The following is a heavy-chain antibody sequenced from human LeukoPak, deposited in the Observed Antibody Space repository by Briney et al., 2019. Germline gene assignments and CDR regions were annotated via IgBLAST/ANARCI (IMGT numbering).Heavy chain of an antibody. Sequence: SETLSLTCTVSGGSISSNNYYWAWIRQPPGKGLEWIGSIYSSGSASYNPSLKSRVSIVLDTSKNQFSLKVTSVTAADTAVYYCARSASDYGDFGIFDYWGQGTLVTVSS. CDR2: IYSSGSA. CDR1: GGSISSNNYY. V-gene: IGHV4-39*07. D-gene: IGHD4-17*01. J-gene: IGHJ4*02. CDR3: ARSASDYGDFGIFDY.